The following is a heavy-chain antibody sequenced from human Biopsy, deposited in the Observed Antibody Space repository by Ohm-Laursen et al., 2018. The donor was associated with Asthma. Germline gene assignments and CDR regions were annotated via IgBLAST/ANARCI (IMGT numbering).Heavy chain of an antibody. CDR2: ISVYNGNT. J-gene: IGHJ6*02. CDR1: VYPINSAG. CDR3: ARAVDYSHYYGIDV. D-gene: IGHD3-10*01. V-gene: IGHV1-18*01. Sequence: ASVKVSCKTSVYPINSAGITCVRQAPGQGLGWMGWISVYNGNTKVAQKLQDRVTMITDTSTSTAYMELRSLRSDDTAVYFCARAVDYSHYYGIDVWGQGTTVTVS.